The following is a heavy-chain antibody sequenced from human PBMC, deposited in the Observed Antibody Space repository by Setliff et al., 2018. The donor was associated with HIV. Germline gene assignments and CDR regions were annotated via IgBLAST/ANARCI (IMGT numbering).Heavy chain of an antibody. Sequence: LQISCQASGYKFYTSWIGWVRQMPGKGLEWMGIIYPGDSDTRYSPSFQCPVAFSVDTSISTAYLHWSSLKASDTAMYYCARHGYNDSRGYFDYWGQGALVTVSS. CDR2: IYPGDSDT. CDR1: GYKFYTSW. CDR3: ARHGYNDSRGYFDY. J-gene: IGHJ4*02. D-gene: IGHD3-22*01. V-gene: IGHV5-51*01.